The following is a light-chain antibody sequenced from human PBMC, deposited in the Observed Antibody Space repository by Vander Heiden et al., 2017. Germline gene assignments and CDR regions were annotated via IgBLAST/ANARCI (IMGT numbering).Light chain of an antibody. CDR1: SSDVGGYNY. V-gene: IGLV2-14*03. Sequence: QSALTQPASVSGSPGQSITISCTGTSSDVGGYNYVSWYQQHPGIAPKLMIYDVSNRPSGVSNRFSGSKSGNTASLTISGLQAEEEADCYCSSYTRSNTWVFGGGTQLTVL. CDR2: DVS. J-gene: IGLJ3*02. CDR3: SSYTRSNTWV.